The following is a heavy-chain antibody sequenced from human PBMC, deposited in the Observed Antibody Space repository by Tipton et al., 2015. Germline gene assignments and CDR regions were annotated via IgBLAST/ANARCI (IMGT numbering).Heavy chain of an antibody. Sequence: RSLRLSCAASGFIYSSYVMHWVRQAPGKGLEWVALISYDGTTQYYANSVKGRFTISRDNSKKMLYLQMNSLRTDDTAVYYCAKDAQKEWELIFDYWGQGTLVTVSS. D-gene: IGHD1-26*01. CDR3: AKDAQKEWELIFDY. V-gene: IGHV3-30*18. CDR2: ISYDGTTQ. CDR1: GFIYSSYV. J-gene: IGHJ4*02.